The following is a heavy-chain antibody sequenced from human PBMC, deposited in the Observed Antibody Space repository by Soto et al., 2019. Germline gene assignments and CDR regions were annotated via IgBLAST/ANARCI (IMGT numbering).Heavy chain of an antibody. V-gene: IGHV3-7*03. CDR1: GLTFSGHW. CDR3: ASRPAGNTYHAVFDF. J-gene: IGHJ4*02. CDR2: ISPDGSDK. Sequence: VRLVESGGTLVQPGGSLRISCAASGLTFSGHWMTWVRQTPGKVPEWVANISPDGSDKSYVDSVKGRFTISRDNDKNSLSLQLDSLRSEDTAVYHCASRPAGNTYHAVFDFWGQGTLVTVSS. D-gene: IGHD6-6*01.